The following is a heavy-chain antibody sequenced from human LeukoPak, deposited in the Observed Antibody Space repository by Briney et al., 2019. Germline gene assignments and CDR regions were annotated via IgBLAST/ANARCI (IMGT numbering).Heavy chain of an antibody. V-gene: IGHV4-39*07. J-gene: IGHJ4*02. D-gene: IGHD3-9*01. CDR3: ASAYYDILGGHFDY. CDR2: IYYSGRT. CDR1: YGSISDISYY. Sequence: AETLSLTCTVSYGSISDISYYWGWIRQPPGKGLEWIGSIYYSGRTYYNSSLKSRVTISVDTSKDQFSLKVTSVTAADTAVYYCASAYYDILGGHFDYWGQGTLVTVSS.